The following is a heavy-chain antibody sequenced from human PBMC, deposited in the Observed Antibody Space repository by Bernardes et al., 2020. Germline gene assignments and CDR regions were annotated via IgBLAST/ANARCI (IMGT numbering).Heavy chain of an antibody. J-gene: IGHJ5*02. Sequence: SETLSLTCAVYGGSFSGYYWSWIRQPPGKGLEWIGEINHSGSTNYNPSLKSRVTISVDTSKNQFSLKLSSVTAADTAVYYCARGKVSRSSSWFIWNWFDPWGQGTLVTVSS. CDR3: ARGKVSRSSSWFIWNWFDP. D-gene: IGHD6-13*01. CDR1: GGSFSGYY. CDR2: INHSGST. V-gene: IGHV4-34*01.